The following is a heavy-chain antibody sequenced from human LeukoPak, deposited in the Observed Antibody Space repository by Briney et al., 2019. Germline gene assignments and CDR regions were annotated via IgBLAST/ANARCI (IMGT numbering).Heavy chain of an antibody. D-gene: IGHD2-2*01. J-gene: IGHJ4*02. Sequence: GTSVKVSCKASGYTFTSYGISWVRQAPGQGLEWMGGISAYNGNTNYAQKLQGRVTMTTDTSTSTAYMELRSLRSDDTAVYYCARELSHNSTSCCTDYWGQGTLVTVSS. V-gene: IGHV1-18*01. CDR1: GYTFTSYG. CDR3: ARELSHNSTSCCTDY. CDR2: ISAYNGNT.